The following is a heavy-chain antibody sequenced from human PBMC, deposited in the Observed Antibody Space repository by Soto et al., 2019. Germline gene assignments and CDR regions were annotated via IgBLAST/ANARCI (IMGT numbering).Heavy chain of an antibody. CDR1: GVTVSSNY. CDR2: IYSGGST. Sequence: EVQLVESGGGLVQPGGSLRLSCAASGVTVSSNYMSWVRQAPGKGLEWVSVIYSGGSTYYADSVKGRFTISRDNSKNTLYRQMNSLRAEDTAVYYCARNGSHYGGGYFDYWGQGTLVTVSS. J-gene: IGHJ4*02. CDR3: ARNGSHYGGGYFDY. D-gene: IGHD3-10*01. V-gene: IGHV3-66*01.